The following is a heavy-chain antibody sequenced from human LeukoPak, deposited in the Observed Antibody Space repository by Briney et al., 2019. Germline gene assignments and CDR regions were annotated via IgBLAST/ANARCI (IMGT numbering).Heavy chain of an antibody. J-gene: IGHJ6*02. CDR3: ARDREAIYDFWSGRYYYYGMDV. V-gene: IGHV1-3*01. CDR1: EYTFTSYA. D-gene: IGHD3-3*01. CDR2: INAGNGNT. Sequence: ASVKVSCKASEYTFTSYAMHWVRQAPGQRLEWMGWINAGNGNTKYSQKFQGRVTITRDTSASTAYMELSSLRSEDTAVYYCARDREAIYDFWSGRYYYYGMDVWGQGTTVTVSS.